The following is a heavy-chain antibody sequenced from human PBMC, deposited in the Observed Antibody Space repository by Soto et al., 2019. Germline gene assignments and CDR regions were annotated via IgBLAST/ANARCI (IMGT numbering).Heavy chain of an antibody. CDR2: ISGSGGST. D-gene: IGHD5-18*01. CDR1: GFPLSRGV. CDR3: AKCSNFGADTAMVLDY. V-gene: IGHV3-23*01. J-gene: IGHJ4*02. Sequence: GGALRPPWAASGFPLSRGVISLVRQAPGKGLEWVSAISGSGGSTYYADSVKGRFTISRDNSKNTLYLQMNSLRAEDTAVYYCAKCSNFGADTAMVLDYWGQGTLVTVSS.